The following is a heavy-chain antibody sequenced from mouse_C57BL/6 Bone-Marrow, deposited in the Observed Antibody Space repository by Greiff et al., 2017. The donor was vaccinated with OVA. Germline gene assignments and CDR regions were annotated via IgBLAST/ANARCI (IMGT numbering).Heavy chain of an antibody. Sequence: VQLQQSDAELARPGASVKLSCKASGYTFTSYGISWVKQRTGQGLEWIGEIYPRSGNTYYNEKFKGKATLTADKSSSTAYMELRSLTSEDAAVYFCTLGYDLPWFAYWGQGTLVTVSA. D-gene: IGHD2-14*01. CDR3: TLGYDLPWFAY. J-gene: IGHJ3*01. V-gene: IGHV1-81*01. CDR1: GYTFTSYG. CDR2: IYPRSGNT.